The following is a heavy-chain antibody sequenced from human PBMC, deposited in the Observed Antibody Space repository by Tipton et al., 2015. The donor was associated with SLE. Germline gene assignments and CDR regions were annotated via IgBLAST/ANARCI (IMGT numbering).Heavy chain of an antibody. Sequence: TLSLTCAVFGGSISRNNWWSWVRQPPGKGLEWIGEIYHSGSTNYNASLKSRVTISVDKSKNQFSLKLSSVTAADTAVYYCARLGTEWAYVDVWGKGTTVTVSS. CDR1: GGSISRNNW. D-gene: IGHD1-14*01. J-gene: IGHJ6*04. CDR2: IYHSGST. CDR3: ARLGTEWAYVDV. V-gene: IGHV4-4*02.